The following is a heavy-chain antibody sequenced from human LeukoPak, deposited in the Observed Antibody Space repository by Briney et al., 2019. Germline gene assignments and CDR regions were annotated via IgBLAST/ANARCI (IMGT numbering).Heavy chain of an antibody. J-gene: IGHJ4*02. D-gene: IGHD3-22*01. CDR1: GGSISSGSYY. CDR3: ARTDSSGYYGDY. CDR2: IYYSGST. V-gene: IGHV4-31*03. Sequence: PSQTLSLTCTVSGGSISSGSYYWSWIRQHPGRGLEWIGYIYYSGSTYYNPSLKSRVTISVDTSKNQFSLRLTSVTAADTAVYHCARTDSSGYYGDYWGQGTLVTVSS.